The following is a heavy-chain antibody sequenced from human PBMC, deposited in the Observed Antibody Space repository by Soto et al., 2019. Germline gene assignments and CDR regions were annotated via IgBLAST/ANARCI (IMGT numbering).Heavy chain of an antibody. V-gene: IGHV3-7*03. CDR3: ARELRVIGPNYYYGMDV. CDR1: GFTFTDFY. Sequence: GGSLRLSCVGSGFTFTDFYMNWVRQAPGKGLEWVANIRPDGTETNYVESVRGRFTTSRDNAKNTLYLQMNSLRADDTAVYYCARELRVIGPNYYYGMDVWGQGTSVTVSS. J-gene: IGHJ6*02. D-gene: IGHD3-16*02. CDR2: IRPDGTET.